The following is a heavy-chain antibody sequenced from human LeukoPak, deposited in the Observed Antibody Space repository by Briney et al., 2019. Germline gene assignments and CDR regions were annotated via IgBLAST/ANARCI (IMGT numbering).Heavy chain of an antibody. D-gene: IGHD3-16*01. CDR1: GGSISSYY. CDR2: IYYSGST. J-gene: IGHJ4*02. V-gene: IGHV4-59*01. CDR3: ARVADYDYVWGSPTVFDY. Sequence: SETLSLTCTVSGGSISSYYWSWIRQPQGKGLEWNGYIYYSGSTNYNPSLKSRVTISVDTSKNQFSLKLSSVTAADTAVYYCARVADYDYVWGSPTVFDYWGQGTLVTVTS.